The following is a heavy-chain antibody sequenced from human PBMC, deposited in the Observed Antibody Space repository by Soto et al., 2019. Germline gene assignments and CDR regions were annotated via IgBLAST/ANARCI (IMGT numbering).Heavy chain of an antibody. Sequence: GAPVKGSCKAPWFTLTPFDIPWVRQATGQGHEGMGCINPNSGGTNYAQKLQGRVTMTTDTSTSTAYMELRSLRPDDTAVYYCARDLFLDRYSSSWYVHHPNYFDYWGQGTLVTVSS. CDR2: INPNSGGT. D-gene: IGHD6-13*01. CDR1: WFTLTPFD. CDR3: ARDLFLDRYSSSWYVHHPNYFDY. V-gene: IGHV1-18*01. J-gene: IGHJ4*02.